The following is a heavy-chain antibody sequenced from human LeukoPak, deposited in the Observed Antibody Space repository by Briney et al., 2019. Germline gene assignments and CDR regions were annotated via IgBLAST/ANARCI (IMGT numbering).Heavy chain of an antibody. CDR2: IRKDESVK. J-gene: IGHJ4*02. Sequence: AGGSLRLSCAASGFTFSTYWMSWVRRAPGKGLEWVANIRKDESVKQYVDSVKGRFTISRDDSKSIAYLQMNSLKTEDTAVYYCTKTRGYSYGYADYWGQGTLVTVSS. CDR3: TKTRGYSYGYADY. D-gene: IGHD5-18*01. V-gene: IGHV3-7*03. CDR1: GFTFSTYW.